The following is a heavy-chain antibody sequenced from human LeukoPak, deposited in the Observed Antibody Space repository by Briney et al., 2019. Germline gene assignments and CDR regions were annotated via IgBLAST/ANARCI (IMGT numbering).Heavy chain of an antibody. CDR2: IYYSGST. V-gene: IGHV4-59*08. D-gene: IGHD5-24*01. CDR1: GGSISSYY. CDR3: ARRGDGYNYPHFDY. J-gene: IGHJ4*02. Sequence: SGTLSLTCTVSGGSISSYYWSWLRQPPGKGLEWIGYIYYSGSTNYNPSLKSRVTISVDTSKNQFSLKLSSVTAADTAVYYCARRGDGYNYPHFDYWGQGTLVTVSS.